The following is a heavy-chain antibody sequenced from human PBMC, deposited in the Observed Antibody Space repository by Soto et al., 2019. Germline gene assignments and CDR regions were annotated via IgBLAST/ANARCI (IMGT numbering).Heavy chain of an antibody. CDR2: IYHSGST. D-gene: IGHD1-1*01. J-gene: IGHJ6*02. CDR1: GGSISSSNW. V-gene: IGHV4-4*02. CDR3: ARGSRGLLEYYYYYGMDV. Sequence: QVQLQESGPGLVKPSGTLSLTCAVSGGSISSSNWWSWVRQPPGKGLEWIGEIYHSGSTNYNPSLKSRITISVDKSKNQFSLKLSSVTAADTAVYYCARGSRGLLEYYYYYGMDVWGQGTTVTVSS.